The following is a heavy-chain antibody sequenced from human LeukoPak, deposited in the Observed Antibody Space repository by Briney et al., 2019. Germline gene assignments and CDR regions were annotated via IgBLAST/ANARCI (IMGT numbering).Heavy chain of an antibody. V-gene: IGHV3-48*03. CDR3: ARVGLIAAAGTNYFDY. D-gene: IGHD6-13*01. Sequence: GGSLRLSCAASGFTFSSYEMNWVRQAPGKGLEWVSYISSSGSTIYYADSVKGRFTISRDNAKNSLYLQINSLRAEDTAVYYCARVGLIAAAGTNYFDYWGQGTLVTVSS. J-gene: IGHJ4*02. CDR2: ISSSGSTI. CDR1: GFTFSSYE.